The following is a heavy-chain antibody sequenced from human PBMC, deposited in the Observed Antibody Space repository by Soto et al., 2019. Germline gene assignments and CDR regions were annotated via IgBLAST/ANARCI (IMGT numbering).Heavy chain of an antibody. J-gene: IGHJ6*01. D-gene: IGHD4-17*01. CDR1: GGTFSSYA. CDR2: IIPIFGTA. CDR3: ARLVKIWTTVVPPDYSYYGMDV. Sequence: GASVKVSCKASGGTFSSYAISWVRQAPGQGLEWMGGIIPIFGTANYAQKFQGRVTITADESTSTAYMELSSLRTEDTAVSYGARLVKIWTTVVPPDYSYYGMDVRGLGFTVT. V-gene: IGHV1-69*13.